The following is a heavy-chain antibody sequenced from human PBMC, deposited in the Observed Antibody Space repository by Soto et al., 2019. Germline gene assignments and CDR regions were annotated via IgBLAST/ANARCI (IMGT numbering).Heavy chain of an antibody. Sequence: EVQLVETGGGLIQPGGSLRLSCGASGFTVSGNYMSWVRQAPGEGLEWVSIIYSSGSTYYADSVKGRFTISRDSSKNTLYLQMNSLRAEDTAVYYCARDSYGMDVWGQGTTVTVSS. CDR1: GFTVSGNY. CDR2: IYSSGST. CDR3: ARDSYGMDV. V-gene: IGHV3-53*02. J-gene: IGHJ6*02.